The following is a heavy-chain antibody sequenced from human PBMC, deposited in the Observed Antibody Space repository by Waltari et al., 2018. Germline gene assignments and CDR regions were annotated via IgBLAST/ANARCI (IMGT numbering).Heavy chain of an antibody. CDR3: ARPLVAVAGWDAFDI. V-gene: IGHV4-34*01. Sequence: QVQLQQWGAGLLKPSETLSLTCAVYGGSFSGYYWSWIRQPPGKGLEWLGEINHSGSTTYNPSLKSRVTISVDTSKNQFSRKLSSVTAADTAVYYCARPLVAVAGWDAFDIWGQGTMVTVSS. CDR1: GGSFSGYY. J-gene: IGHJ3*02. D-gene: IGHD6-19*01. CDR2: INHSGST.